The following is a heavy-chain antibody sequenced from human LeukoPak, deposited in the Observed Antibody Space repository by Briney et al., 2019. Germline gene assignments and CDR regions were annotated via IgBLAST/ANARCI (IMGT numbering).Heavy chain of an antibody. CDR2: ISYDGSNK. V-gene: IGHV3-30*04. CDR1: GFTFSTFT. J-gene: IGHJ4*02. Sequence: SGGSLRLSCAASGFTFSTFTMHWVRQAPGKGLEWVAVISYDGSNKNYADSVKGRFTISRDNSKNTLYLQMNSLRGEDTALYYCARQDDYSFDCWGQGTLVPVSS. D-gene: IGHD4-11*01. CDR3: ARQDDYSFDC.